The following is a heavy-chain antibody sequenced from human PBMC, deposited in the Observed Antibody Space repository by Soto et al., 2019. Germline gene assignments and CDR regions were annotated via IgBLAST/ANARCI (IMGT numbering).Heavy chain of an antibody. CDR3: ARVGPYYDYIWGSYLVPPPDY. D-gene: IGHD3-16*01. CDR1: GFTFSSYG. J-gene: IGHJ4*02. CDR2: IWYDGSNK. Sequence: PWGSLRLSCAASGFTFSSYGMHWVRQAPGKGLEWVAVIWYDGSNKYYADSVKGRFTISRDNSKNTLYLQMNSLRAEDTAVYYCARVGPYYDYIWGSYLVPPPDYWGQGTLVTVSS. V-gene: IGHV3-33*01.